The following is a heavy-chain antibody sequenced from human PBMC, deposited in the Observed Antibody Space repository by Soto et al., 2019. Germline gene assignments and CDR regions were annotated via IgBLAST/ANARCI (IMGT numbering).Heavy chain of an antibody. Sequence: ASVKVSCKVSGYTLTELSMHWVRQAPGKGLEWMGGFDPEDGETIYAQKFQGRVTVTEDTSTDTAYMELSSLRSEDTAVYYCATDKGCGDSNYIDYRGQGTLVTVFS. CDR2: FDPEDGET. D-gene: IGHD4-17*01. CDR1: GYTLTELS. CDR3: ATDKGCGDSNYIDY. J-gene: IGHJ4*02. V-gene: IGHV1-24*01.